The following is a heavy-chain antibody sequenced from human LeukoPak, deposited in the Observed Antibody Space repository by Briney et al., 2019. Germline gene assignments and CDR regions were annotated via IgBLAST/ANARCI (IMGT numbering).Heavy chain of an antibody. V-gene: IGHV1-69*13. CDR2: IIPIFGTA. J-gene: IGHJ4*02. CDR1: GYTFSSYA. CDR3: ARGGLKRWLQPYYFDY. D-gene: IGHD5-24*01. Sequence: SVKVSCKASGYTFSSYAISWVRQAPRQGLEWMGGIIPIFGTANYAQKFQGRVTITADESTSTAYMELSSLRSEDTAVYYCARGGLKRWLQPYYFDYWGQGTLVTVSS.